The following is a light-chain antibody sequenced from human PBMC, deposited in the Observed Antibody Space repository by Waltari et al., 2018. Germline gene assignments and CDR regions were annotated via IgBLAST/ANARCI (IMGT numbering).Light chain of an antibody. CDR2: EVN. J-gene: IGLJ2*01. Sequence: QSALTQPASVSGSPGQSITIPCPGSSADSGGYNLVSWYQHHPGQAPRLLIYEVNERPSGIPSRFSGSKSGNTASLTISGLQIEDEADYYCCSYGGVNTLGVLFGGGSKLTV. CDR1: SADSGGYNL. V-gene: IGLV2-23*02. CDR3: CSYGGVNTLGVL.